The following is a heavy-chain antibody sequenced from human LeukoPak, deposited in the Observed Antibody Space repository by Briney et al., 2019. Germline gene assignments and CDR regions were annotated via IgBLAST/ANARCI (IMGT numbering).Heavy chain of an antibody. CDR3: ARAFYFFYYYDSSGYSNIFDY. D-gene: IGHD3-22*01. CDR2: IYYSGST. J-gene: IGHJ4*02. V-gene: IGHV4-39*07. CDR1: GFTFSRYE. Sequence: GSLRLSCAASGFTFSRYEMNWVRQPPGKGLEWIGSIYYSGSTYYNPSLKSRVTISVDTSKNQFSLKLSSVTAADTAVYYCARAFYFFYYYDSSGYSNIFDYWGQGTLVTVSS.